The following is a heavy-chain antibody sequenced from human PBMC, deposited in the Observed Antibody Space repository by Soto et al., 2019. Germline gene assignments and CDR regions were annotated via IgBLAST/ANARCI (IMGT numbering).Heavy chain of an antibody. D-gene: IGHD3-3*01. CDR3: ARVSFWDAFEI. V-gene: IGHV1-18*01. J-gene: IGHJ3*02. Sequence: ASVKVSCKASGYTFTSYGISWVRQAPGQGLEWMGWISAYNGNTNYAQKLQGRVTMTRNTSISTAYMELSSLRSEDTAVYYCARVSFWDAFEIWGQGTMVTVSS. CDR1: GYTFTSYG. CDR2: ISAYNGNT.